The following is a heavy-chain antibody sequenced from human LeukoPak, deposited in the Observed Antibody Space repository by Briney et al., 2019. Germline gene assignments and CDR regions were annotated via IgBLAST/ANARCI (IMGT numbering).Heavy chain of an antibody. Sequence: PGESLKIPCKGSGYSFSSCWIGWVRQMPGKGLEWMGIIYPGDSDTRYSPSFQGQVSISVDKSISTAYLQWSSLKAPDTAMYYCVRLSEGGLTGPKGYWGQGTLVAVSS. CDR2: IYPGDSDT. CDR3: VRLSEGGLTGPKGY. J-gene: IGHJ4*02. D-gene: IGHD3-9*01. CDR1: GYSFSSCW. V-gene: IGHV5-51*03.